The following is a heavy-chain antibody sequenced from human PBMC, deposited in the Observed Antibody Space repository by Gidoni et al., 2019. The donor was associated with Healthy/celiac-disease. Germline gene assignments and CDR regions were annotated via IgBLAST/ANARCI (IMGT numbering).Heavy chain of an antibody. CDR2: ISWNSGSI. V-gene: IGHV3-9*01. CDR3: GASYYDDAFDI. Sequence: EVQLVESAGVLIQPGMSLRPSCDASGFTFDGYAMYWVRKAPGKGLEWVSGISWNSGSIGYEDSVKGRFTISRDNAKNSLYLQMNSLRAEDTALYYCGASYYDDAFDIWGQGTMVTVSS. D-gene: IGHD3-22*01. CDR1: GFTFDGYA. J-gene: IGHJ3*02.